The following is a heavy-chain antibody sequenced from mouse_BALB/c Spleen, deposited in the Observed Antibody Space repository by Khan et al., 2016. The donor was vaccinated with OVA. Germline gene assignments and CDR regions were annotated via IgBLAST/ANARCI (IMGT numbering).Heavy chain of an antibody. CDR3: ARDRIDY. Sequence: VELVESGAELAKPGASVKMSCKASGYTFTSYWMHWIKQRPGQGLEWIGYINPTSGYTDYNQKFKDKATLTADKSSSTADMQLSSLTSDDSAVYYCARDRIDYWGQGTALTVSS. CDR2: INPTSGYT. V-gene: IGHV1-7*01. CDR1: GYTFTSYW. J-gene: IGHJ2*01.